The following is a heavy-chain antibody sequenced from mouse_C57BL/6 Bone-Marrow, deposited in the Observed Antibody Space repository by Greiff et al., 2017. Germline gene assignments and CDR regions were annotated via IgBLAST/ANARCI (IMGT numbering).Heavy chain of an antibody. D-gene: IGHD1-2*01. CDR3: ARTYYGPYWYFDV. CDR1: GYAFTNYL. Sequence: VQLVESGAELVRPGTSVKVSCKASGYAFTNYLIEWVKQRPGQGLEWIGVINPGSGGTNYNEKFKGKATLTADKSSSTAYMQLSSLTSEDSAVYFCARTYYGPYWYFDVWGTGTTVTVSS. J-gene: IGHJ1*03. CDR2: INPGSGGT. V-gene: IGHV1-54*01.